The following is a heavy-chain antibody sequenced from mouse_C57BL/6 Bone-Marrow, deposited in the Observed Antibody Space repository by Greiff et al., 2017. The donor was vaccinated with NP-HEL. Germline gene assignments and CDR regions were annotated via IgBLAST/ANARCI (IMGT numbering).Heavy chain of an antibody. D-gene: IGHD1-1*01. CDR2: IYPGDGDT. CDR3: GYGSSYGGYFDV. J-gene: IGHJ1*03. Sequence: VQLQQSGAELVKPGASVKISCKASGYAFSSYWMNWVKQRPGKGLEWIGQIYPGDGDTNYNGKFKGKATLTADKSSSTAYMQLSSLTSEDSAVYFCGYGSSYGGYFDVWGTGTTVTVSS. V-gene: IGHV1-80*01. CDR1: GYAFSSYW.